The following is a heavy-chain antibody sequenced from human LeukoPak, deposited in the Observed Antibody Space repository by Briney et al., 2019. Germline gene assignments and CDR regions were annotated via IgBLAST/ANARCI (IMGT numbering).Heavy chain of an antibody. CDR1: GGSFSGYY. Sequence: SETLSLTCAVYGGSFSGYYWSWIRQPPGKGLEWIGEINHSGSTNYNPSLKSRVTISVDTSKNQFSLRLSSVTAEDTAVYFCARVNKRGSYHLFDYWGQGTLVTVSS. CDR3: ARVNKRGSYHLFDY. D-gene: IGHD1-26*01. J-gene: IGHJ4*02. V-gene: IGHV4-34*01. CDR2: INHSGST.